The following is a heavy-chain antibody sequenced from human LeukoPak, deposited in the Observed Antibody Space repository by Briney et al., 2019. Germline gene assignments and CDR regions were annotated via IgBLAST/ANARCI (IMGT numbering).Heavy chain of an antibody. D-gene: IGHD3-10*01. J-gene: IGHJ4*02. CDR1: GFSVSSNY. V-gene: IGHV3-66*01. CDR2: IYSGGST. Sequence: GGSLRLSCAASGFSVSSNYMNWVRQVPGKGLEWVSVIYSGGSTYYADSVKGRFTISRDSSKNTLYLQMNSLRVEDTAVYYCARFYGSGSYYYFDDWGQGTLVTVSS. CDR3: ARFYGSGSYYYFDD.